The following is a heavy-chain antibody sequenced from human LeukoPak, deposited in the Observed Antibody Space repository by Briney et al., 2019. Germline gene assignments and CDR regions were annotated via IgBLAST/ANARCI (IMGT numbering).Heavy chain of an antibody. CDR1: GFAFSSDA. Sequence: GGSLRLSCTASGFAFSSDAMNWVRQAPGKGLEWVSSIGGSGGGSTQYADSAKGRFTISRDNSKNTLYLQMNNLRADDTAIYYCARCSRAEYASGWCNWIGPWGQGTLVTVSS. J-gene: IGHJ5*02. CDR2: IGGSGGGST. D-gene: IGHD6-19*01. CDR3: ARCSRAEYASGWCNWIGP. V-gene: IGHV3-23*01.